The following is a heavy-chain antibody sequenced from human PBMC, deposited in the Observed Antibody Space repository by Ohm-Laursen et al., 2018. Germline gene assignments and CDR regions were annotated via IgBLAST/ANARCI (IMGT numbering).Heavy chain of an antibody. D-gene: IGHD3-9*01. Sequence: SLRLSCAASGFTFSKYWMHWVRHAPGKGLVWVSRIKYDGSAIVYADSVKGRFTISRDNSKNTLYLQMNSLRAEDTAVYYCARDEVYDILTGYAFDIWGQGTMVTVSS. CDR3: ARDEVYDILTGYAFDI. CDR1: GFTFSKYW. J-gene: IGHJ3*02. V-gene: IGHV3-74*01. CDR2: IKYDGSAI.